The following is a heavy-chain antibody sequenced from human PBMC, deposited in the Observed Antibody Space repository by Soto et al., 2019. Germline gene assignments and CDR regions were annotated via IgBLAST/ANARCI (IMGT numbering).Heavy chain of an antibody. CDR2: IIPIFGTA. CDR3: AREEVTYYDSSGYYDY. D-gene: IGHD3-22*01. J-gene: IGHJ4*02. V-gene: IGHV1-69*01. CDR1: GGTFSSYA. Sequence: QVQLVQSGAEVKKPGSSVNVSCKASGGTFSSYAISWVRQAPGQGLEWMGGIIPIFGTANYAQKFQGRVTITADESTSTAYMELSSLRSEDTAVYYCAREEVTYYDSSGYYDYWGQGTLVTVSS.